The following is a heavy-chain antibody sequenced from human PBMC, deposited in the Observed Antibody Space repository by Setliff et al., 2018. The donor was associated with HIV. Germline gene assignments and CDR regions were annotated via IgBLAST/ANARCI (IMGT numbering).Heavy chain of an antibody. Sequence: SETLSLTCTVSGGSISSHYWSWIRQPPGKGLEWIGYIYYSGSTYYNPSLKSRVTISLDTSKNQFFLRVRSVTAADTAVYYCARVVKGYNWNYFDYWGQGTLVTVSS. CDR3: ARVVKGYNWNYFDY. D-gene: IGHD1-20*01. V-gene: IGHV4-59*11. CDR1: GGSISSHY. CDR2: IYYSGST. J-gene: IGHJ4*02.